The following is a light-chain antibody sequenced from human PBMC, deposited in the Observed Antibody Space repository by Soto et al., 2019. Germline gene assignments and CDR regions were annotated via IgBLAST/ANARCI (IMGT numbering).Light chain of an antibody. V-gene: IGLV1-40*01. CDR3: SSYTAGGTI. Sequence: QSVLTQAPSVSGAPGQRVTISCTGSSSNIGAGYNVHWYQQFPGAAPKLLIYGNNNRPSGVPDRFSAFASGTAASLAITGLQAEDEAEYYCSSYTAGGTIFGTGTKVTVL. J-gene: IGLJ1*01. CDR1: SSNIGAGYN. CDR2: GNN.